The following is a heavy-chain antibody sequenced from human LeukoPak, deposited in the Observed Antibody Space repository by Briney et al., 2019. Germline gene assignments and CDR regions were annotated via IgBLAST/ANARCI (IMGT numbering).Heavy chain of an antibody. CDR1: GYTFTGYY. J-gene: IGHJ3*02. V-gene: IGHV1-2*02. CDR3: ARGWSSGWETDAFDI. Sequence: ASVKVSCKASGYTFTGYYMHWVRQAPGQGLEWMGWINPNSGGTNYAQKFQGRVTMTRDTSISTAYMELSRLRSDDTAVYYCARGWSSGWETDAFDIWGQGTMVTVSS. D-gene: IGHD6-19*01. CDR2: INPNSGGT.